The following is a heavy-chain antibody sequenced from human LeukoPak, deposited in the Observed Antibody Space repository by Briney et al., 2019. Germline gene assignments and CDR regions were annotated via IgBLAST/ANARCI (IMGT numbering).Heavy chain of an antibody. D-gene: IGHD3-9*01. J-gene: IGHJ3*02. Sequence: GGSLRLSCAASGFTFSSYGMHWVRQAPGKGLEWMAVISYDGNNKYYADSVKGRFTISRDNSRNTLYLQIDSLRAEDTAVYYCAKDRLGTLDAFDIWGQGTMVTVSS. CDR3: AKDRLGTLDAFDI. V-gene: IGHV3-30*18. CDR2: ISYDGNNK. CDR1: GFTFSSYG.